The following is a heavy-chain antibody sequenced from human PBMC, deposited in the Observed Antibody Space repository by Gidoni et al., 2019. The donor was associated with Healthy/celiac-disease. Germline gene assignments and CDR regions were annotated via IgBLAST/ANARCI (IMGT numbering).Heavy chain of an antibody. CDR1: GFTFDYYG. Sequence: EVQLVESGGGVVRPGGSLRLSCAASGFTFDYYGISWVRQAPGKGLEWVSGINLNSGSTGYADSVKGRFTISRDNAKNSLYLQMNSLRAEDTALYYCARAPEPLLGVGAFDIWGQGTMVTVSS. J-gene: IGHJ3*02. CDR2: INLNSGST. V-gene: IGHV3-20*04. CDR3: ARAPEPLLGVGAFDI. D-gene: IGHD3-10*01.